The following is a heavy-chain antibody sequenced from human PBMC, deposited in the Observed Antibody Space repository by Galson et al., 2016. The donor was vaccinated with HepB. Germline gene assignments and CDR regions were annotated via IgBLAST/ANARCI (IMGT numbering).Heavy chain of an antibody. D-gene: IGHD2-21*02. CDR2: ISGRGGST. J-gene: IGHJ6*02. CDR3: AKSLLGVTLVSYYYGMDV. CDR1: GFTFSSYA. V-gene: IGHV3-23*01. Sequence: SLRLSCAASGFTFSSYAMSWVRQAPGKGLEWVSGISGRGGSTYYADSVKGRFTISRDNSKNTLYLRMNSLRAEDTAVYYCAKSLLGVTLVSYYYGMDVWGQGTTVTVSS.